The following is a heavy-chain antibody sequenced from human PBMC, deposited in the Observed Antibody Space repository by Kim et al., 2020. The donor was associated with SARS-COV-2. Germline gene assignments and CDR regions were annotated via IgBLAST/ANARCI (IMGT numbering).Heavy chain of an antibody. CDR2: ISYSGST. J-gene: IGHJ4*02. V-gene: IGHV4-39*01. CDR3: ARNYDSSGYYLKSYYFDN. D-gene: IGHD3-22*01. Sequence: SETLSLTCTVSGGSISTSSYYWGWIRQPPGKGLEWIGSISYSGSTYYNPSLKSRVTISVDTSKNQFSLKLSSVTAADTAVYYCARNYDSSGYYLKSYYFDNWGQGTLVTVSS. CDR1: GGSISTSSYY.